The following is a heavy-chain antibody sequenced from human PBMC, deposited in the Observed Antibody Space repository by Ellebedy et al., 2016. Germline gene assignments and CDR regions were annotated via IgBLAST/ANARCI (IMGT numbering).Heavy chain of an antibody. CDR3: ARGARRDGYLVGFDY. D-gene: IGHD5-24*01. CDR1: DGSINAYY. CDR2: IHYSGTT. Sequence: SETLSLTXAVSDGSINAYYWNWIRQPPGNGLEWIGNIHYSGTTNYNPSLKSRFSISVDTSRNEFSLKVTSVTAADTAVYSCARGARRDGYLVGFDYWGQGILVIVSS. V-gene: IGHV4-59*01. J-gene: IGHJ4*02.